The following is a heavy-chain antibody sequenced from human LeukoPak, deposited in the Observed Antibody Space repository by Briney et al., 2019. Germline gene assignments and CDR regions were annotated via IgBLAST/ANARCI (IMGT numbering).Heavy chain of an antibody. J-gene: IGHJ3*02. CDR3: ARHPEYYDFWSGYYTGGALDAFDI. D-gene: IGHD3-3*01. V-gene: IGHV4-59*08. CDR2: IYYSGST. Sequence: SETLSLTCTVSGGSISSYYWSWIRQPPGKGLEWIGYIYYSGSTNYNPSLKSRVTISVDTSKNQFSLKLSSVTAADTAVYYCARHPEYYDFWSGYYTGGALDAFDIWGQGIMVTVSS. CDR1: GGSISSYY.